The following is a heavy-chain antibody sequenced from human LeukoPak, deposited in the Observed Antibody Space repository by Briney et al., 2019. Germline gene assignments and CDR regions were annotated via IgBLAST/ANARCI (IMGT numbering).Heavy chain of an antibody. CDR3: ARGRYGSGSYYTKGYYYYYYMDV. CDR2: IYPGDSDA. D-gene: IGHD3-10*01. V-gene: IGHV5-51*01. Sequence: GESLKISCKGSGYSFTNYRIGWVRQMPGKGLKWMGIIYPGDSDARYSPSFQGQVTISADKSISTAYLQWSSLKASDTAMYYCARGRYGSGSYYTKGYYYYYYMDVWGQGTLVTVSS. J-gene: IGHJ6*03. CDR1: GYSFTNYR.